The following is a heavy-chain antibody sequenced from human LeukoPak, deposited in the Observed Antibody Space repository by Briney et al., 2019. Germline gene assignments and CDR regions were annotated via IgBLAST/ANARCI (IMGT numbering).Heavy chain of an antibody. D-gene: IGHD5-18*01. CDR3: ARSLRYNFDY. J-gene: IGHJ4*02. Sequence: PSETLSLTCTVSGGSISTYYWSWIRQPPGKGLEWIGYIYYTGSTNYNPSLESRVTISVDTSKNQFSLKLSSVTAADTAVYYCARSLRYNFDYWGQGTLVTVSS. CDR2: IYYTGST. CDR1: GGSISTYY. V-gene: IGHV4-59*01.